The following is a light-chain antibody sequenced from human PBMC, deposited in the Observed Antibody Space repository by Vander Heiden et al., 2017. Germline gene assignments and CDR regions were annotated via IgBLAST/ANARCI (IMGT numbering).Light chain of an antibody. J-gene: IGKJ2*01. V-gene: IGKV3-20*01. CDR1: QSVTSNY. CDR2: AAS. Sequence: EIVLTQSPGTLSLSPGDRATLSCRASQSVTSNYLAWYQQRPGQAPRLLIYAASNRATGIPDKFSGSGSGTDFTLTISRLEPEDFAVYYCQQYGSSQYTFGQGTKLEIK. CDR3: QQYGSSQYT.